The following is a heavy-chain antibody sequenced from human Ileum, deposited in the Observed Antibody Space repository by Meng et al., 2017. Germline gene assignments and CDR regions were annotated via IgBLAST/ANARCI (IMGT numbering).Heavy chain of an antibody. Sequence: TLSPTCGISAARASTSNAVWNWIRQSPSRGLEWLGRTYYRSKWYHDYAVSVKGRITNIPDTTKNQVALQLTPVSPGDTAVYYCARGSGVFDYAFDVWGQGTLVTVSS. J-gene: IGHJ3*01. V-gene: IGHV6-1*01. D-gene: IGHD5/OR15-5a*01. CDR1: AARASTSNAV. CDR3: ARGSGVFDYAFDV. CDR2: TYYRSKWYH.